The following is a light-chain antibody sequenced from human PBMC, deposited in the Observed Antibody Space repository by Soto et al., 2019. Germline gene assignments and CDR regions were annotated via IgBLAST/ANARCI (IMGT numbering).Light chain of an antibody. Sequence: QSALTQPASVSGSPGQSITISCTGTSSDVGGYNYVSWYQQHPGKAPKLMIYDVTNLPSGVSNRVSGSKSGNTASLTISGLQAEDEADYYCSSYTSSSTPVVFGGGTKLTVL. CDR3: SSYTSSSTPVV. CDR2: DVT. V-gene: IGLV2-14*01. J-gene: IGLJ3*02. CDR1: SSDVGGYNY.